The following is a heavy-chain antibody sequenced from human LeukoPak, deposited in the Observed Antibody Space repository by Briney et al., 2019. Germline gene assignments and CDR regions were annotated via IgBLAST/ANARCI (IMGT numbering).Heavy chain of an antibody. CDR1: GDTFTSYG. Sequence: ASVKVSCKASGDTFTSYGISWVRQAPGQGLEWMGWISAYNGNTNYAQKLQGRVTMTTDTSTSTAYMELRSLRSDDTAVYYCARVRRYCSGGSCYFDYWGQGTLVTVSS. J-gene: IGHJ4*02. D-gene: IGHD2-15*01. CDR2: ISAYNGNT. CDR3: ARVRRYCSGGSCYFDY. V-gene: IGHV1-18*01.